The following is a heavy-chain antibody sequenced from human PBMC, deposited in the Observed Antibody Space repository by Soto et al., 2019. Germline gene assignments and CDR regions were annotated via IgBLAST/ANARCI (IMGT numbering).Heavy chain of an antibody. D-gene: IGHD3-22*01. J-gene: IGHJ6*02. CDR3: ARPLRDRHYSYGIAV. Sequence: QVQLVQSGAERPQPGASVRVSCKASGGTFSKYAFSWVRQAPGQGLEWLGGTIPLFGTPNDAQKFQGRVAISADESTATGYMELSSLRSEYTAVYFCARPLRDRHYSYGIAVWGQGTPVTVSS. CDR2: TIPLFGTP. CDR1: GGTFSKYA. V-gene: IGHV1-69*01.